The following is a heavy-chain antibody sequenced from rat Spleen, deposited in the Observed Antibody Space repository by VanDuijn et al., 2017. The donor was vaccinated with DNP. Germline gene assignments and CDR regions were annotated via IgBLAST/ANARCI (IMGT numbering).Heavy chain of an antibody. J-gene: IGHJ4*01. CDR1: GYSITSNY. CDR3: ARLRLEWEVRAMDA. V-gene: IGHV3-1*01. Sequence: EVQLQESGPGLVKPSQSLSLTCSVTGYSITSNYWGWIRKFPGSEMEWIGHISYDGSTRYNPSIKSLISITRDTSKNQFFLQLNSLTTEDTATYYCARLRLEWEVRAMDAWGQGTSVTVSS. CDR2: ISYDGST. D-gene: IGHD1-1*01.